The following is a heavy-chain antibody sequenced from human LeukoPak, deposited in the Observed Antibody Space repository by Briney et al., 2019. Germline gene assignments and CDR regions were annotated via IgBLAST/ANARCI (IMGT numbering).Heavy chain of an antibody. Sequence: PGGSLKLSCAASGFTFSGSAMHWVRQASGKGLEWVGRIRSKANSHTTAYAAPVKGRFTISRDDSKNTAYLQMNSLKTGDAAVYYCTRLSDCTNGVCAINWGQGTLVTVSS. D-gene: IGHD2-8*01. CDR3: TRLSDCTNGVCAIN. V-gene: IGHV3-73*01. J-gene: IGHJ4*02. CDR2: IRSKANSHTT. CDR1: GFTFSGSA.